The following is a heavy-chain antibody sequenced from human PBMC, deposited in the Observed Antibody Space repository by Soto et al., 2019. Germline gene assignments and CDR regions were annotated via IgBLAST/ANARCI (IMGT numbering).Heavy chain of an antibody. CDR2: IYYSGST. J-gene: IGHJ4*02. CDR1: GGSISSYY. V-gene: IGHV4-59*01. Sequence: SETLSLTCTVSGGSISSYYWSWIRQPPGKGLEWIGYIYYSGSTNYNPSLKSRVTISVDTSKNQFSLKLSSVTAADTAVYYCAREYDSSGPEAYFDYWGQGTLVTVSS. CDR3: AREYDSSGPEAYFDY. D-gene: IGHD3-22*01.